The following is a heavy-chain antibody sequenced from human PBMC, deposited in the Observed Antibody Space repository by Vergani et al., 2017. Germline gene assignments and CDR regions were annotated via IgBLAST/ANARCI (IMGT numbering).Heavy chain of an antibody. J-gene: IGHJ6*02. CDR3: ASAILGYCTNGVCSSEGYYYYGMDV. V-gene: IGHV4-61*02. D-gene: IGHD2-8*01. CDR1: GGSISSGSYY. CDR2: IYTSGST. Sequence: QVQLQESGPGLVKPSQTLSLTCTVSGGSISSGSYYWSWIRQPAGKGLEWIGRIYTSGSTNYNPSLKSRVTISVDTSKNQFSLKLSSVTAADTAVYYCASAILGYCTNGVCSSEGYYYYGMDVWGQGTTVTVSS.